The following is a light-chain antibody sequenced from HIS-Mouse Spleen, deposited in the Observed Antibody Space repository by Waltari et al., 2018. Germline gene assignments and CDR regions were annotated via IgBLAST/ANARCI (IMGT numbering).Light chain of an antibody. CDR3: YSTDSSGNHRV. J-gene: IGLJ2*01. Sequence: SYELTQPPSVSVSPGQTARITCSGDALPKKYAYWYQHKSGQAPVLVIDEDSKRPSGIPERFSGASSGTIATLTISGAQVEDEADYYCYSTDSSGNHRVFGGGTKLTVL. CDR2: EDS. V-gene: IGLV3-10*01. CDR1: ALPKKY.